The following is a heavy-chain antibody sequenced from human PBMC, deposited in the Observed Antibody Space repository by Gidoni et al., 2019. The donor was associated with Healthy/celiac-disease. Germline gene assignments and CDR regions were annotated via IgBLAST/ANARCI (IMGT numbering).Heavy chain of an antibody. V-gene: IGHV4-59*01. D-gene: IGHD6-13*01. CDR2: IYYSGST. CDR3: ARGVPRGAAGYYNWFDP. J-gene: IGHJ5*02. CDR1: GGSISSYY. Sequence: QVQLQESGPGLVKPSETLSLTCTVSGGSISSYYWSWIRQPPGKGLEWIGYIYYSGSTNYNPSLKSRVTISVDTSKNQFALKLSSGTAADTAVYYCARGVPRGAAGYYNWFDPWGQGTLVTVSS.